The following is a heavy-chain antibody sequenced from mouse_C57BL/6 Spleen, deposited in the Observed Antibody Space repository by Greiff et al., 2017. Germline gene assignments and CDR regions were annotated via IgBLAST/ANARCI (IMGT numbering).Heavy chain of an antibody. V-gene: IGHV2-3*01. D-gene: IGHD2-2*01. Sequence: VQLVESGPGLVAPSQSLSITCTVSGFSLTSYGVSWVRQPPGKGLEWLGVIWGDGRTNYHSALISRLSIRKDNSKSQVFIKLNMLQTDDTATYYGAKEGYDRDIGAMDYWGQGTSVTVSS. CDR2: IWGDGRT. CDR1: GFSLTSYG. J-gene: IGHJ4*01. CDR3: AKEGYDRDIGAMDY.